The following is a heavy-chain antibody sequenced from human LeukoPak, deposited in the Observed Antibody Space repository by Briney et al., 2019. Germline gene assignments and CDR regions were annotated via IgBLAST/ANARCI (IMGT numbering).Heavy chain of an antibody. CDR3: AKNGQTGFSFDP. D-gene: IGHD3-9*01. J-gene: IGHJ5*02. Sequence: SETLSLTCTVSGGSISSGGYYWSWIRQPPGKGLEWIGEGSDRGGTKFNPCLKSRVTISADTSKNQFSLRLNSVTAADTAVYHCAKNGQTGFSFDPWGQGTLVTVSS. V-gene: IGHV4-61*08. CDR2: GSDRGGT. CDR1: GGSISSGGYY.